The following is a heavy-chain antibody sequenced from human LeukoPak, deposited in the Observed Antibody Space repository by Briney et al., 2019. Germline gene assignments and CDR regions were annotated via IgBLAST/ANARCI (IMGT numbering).Heavy chain of an antibody. D-gene: IGHD3-22*01. CDR2: ISSSGSTI. CDR1: GFTFSSYA. CDR3: AREDYDSSGYCFDY. Sequence: GGSLRLSCAASGFTFSSYAMHWVRQAPGKGLEWVSYISSSGSTIYYADSVKGRFTISRDNAKNSLYLQMNSLRAEDTAVYYCAREDYDSSGYCFDYWGQGTLVTVSS. V-gene: IGHV3-48*03. J-gene: IGHJ4*02.